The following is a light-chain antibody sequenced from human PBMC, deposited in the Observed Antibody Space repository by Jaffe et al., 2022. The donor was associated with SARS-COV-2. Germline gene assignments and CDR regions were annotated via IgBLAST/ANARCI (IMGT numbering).Light chain of an antibody. V-gene: IGLV2-23*02. CDR3: CSYAGFSTVI. CDR1: SSDVGAHNL. Sequence: QSALTQPASVSGSPGQSITISCTGTSSDVGAHNLVSWYQQHPGKAPKLMIHEVSERPSGVSNRFSGSKSGNTASLTISGLQAEDEADYYCCSYAGFSTVIFGGGTKLTVL. CDR2: EVS. J-gene: IGLJ2*01.